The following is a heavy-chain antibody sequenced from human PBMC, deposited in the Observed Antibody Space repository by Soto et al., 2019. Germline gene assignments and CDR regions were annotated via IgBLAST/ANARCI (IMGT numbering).Heavy chain of an antibody. J-gene: IGHJ6*02. Sequence: QVQLQESGPGLVKPSETLSLTCTVSGGSVSSGSYYWSWIRQPPGKGLEWMGYIYYSGSTNYNPSLKSRVTISVDTSKNQFSLKLSSVTAADTAVYYCARRAVAGTPNYYYYGMDVWGQGTTVTVSS. V-gene: IGHV4-61*01. CDR3: ARRAVAGTPNYYYYGMDV. D-gene: IGHD6-19*01. CDR1: GGSVSSGSYY. CDR2: IYYSGST.